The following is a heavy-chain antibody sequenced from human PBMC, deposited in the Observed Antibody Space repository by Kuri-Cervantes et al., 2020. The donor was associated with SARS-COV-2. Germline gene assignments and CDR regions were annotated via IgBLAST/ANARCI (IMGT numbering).Heavy chain of an antibody. D-gene: IGHD3-22*01. J-gene: IGHJ6*02. Sequence: GESLKSSCAASGFTFSSYGMHWVRQAPGKGLEWVAVIWYDGSNKYYADSVKGRFTISRDNSKNTLYLQMNSLRAEDTAVYYCARDPYYYDSTVLDVWGQGTTVTVSS. CDR2: IWYDGSNK. CDR3: ARDPYYYDSTVLDV. CDR1: GFTFSSYG. V-gene: IGHV3-33*08.